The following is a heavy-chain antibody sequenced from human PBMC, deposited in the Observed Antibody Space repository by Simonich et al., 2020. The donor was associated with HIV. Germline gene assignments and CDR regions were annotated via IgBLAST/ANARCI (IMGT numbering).Heavy chain of an antibody. Sequence: EVQLLESGGGLVQPWGSLRLSCAASGFTFSSYAMSWVRQAPGSGREWVSAMWFSGVRHYYADSVKGRFTISSDNSKNTLYLQMNSLRAEDTAVYYCAKDRYYNFWSGYYDYWGQGTLVTVSS. J-gene: IGHJ4*02. V-gene: IGHV3-23*01. D-gene: IGHD3-3*01. CDR2: MWFSGVRH. CDR1: GFTFSSYA. CDR3: AKDRYYNFWSGYYDY.